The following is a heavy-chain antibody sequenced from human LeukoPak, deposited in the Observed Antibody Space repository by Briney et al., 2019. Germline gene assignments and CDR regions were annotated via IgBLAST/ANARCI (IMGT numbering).Heavy chain of an antibody. CDR1: GGSISSGHYS. CDR2: IYHSGRT. J-gene: IGHJ3*02. CDR3: ARSSHAFDI. Sequence: SETLSLTCAVSGGSISSGHYSWNWIRQPPEKGLEWIGYIYHSGRTYYKPTLKSRVTISVDRSKNQFSLKLNSVTAADTALYYCARSSHAFDIWGQGTMVTVSS. V-gene: IGHV4-30-2*01. D-gene: IGHD6-6*01.